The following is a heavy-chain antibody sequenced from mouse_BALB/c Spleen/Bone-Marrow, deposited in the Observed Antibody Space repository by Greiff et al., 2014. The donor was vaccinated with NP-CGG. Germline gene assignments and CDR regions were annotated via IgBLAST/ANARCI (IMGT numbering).Heavy chain of an antibody. CDR1: GFNIKDTY. D-gene: IGHD4-1*01. CDR3: ARWEYYAMDY. V-gene: IGHV14-3*02. Sequence: VQLQQPGAELVKPGASVKLSCTASGFNIKDTYMHWVKQRPENGLEWIGRIDPANGNTKYDPKFQGKATITADTSSNTAYLQLSSLTSEDTAVYYCARWEYYAMDYWGQGTSVTVSS. CDR2: IDPANGNT. J-gene: IGHJ4*01.